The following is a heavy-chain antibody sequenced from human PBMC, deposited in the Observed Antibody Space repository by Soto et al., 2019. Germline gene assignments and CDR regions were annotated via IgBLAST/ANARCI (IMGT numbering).Heavy chain of an antibody. Sequence: GGSLRLSCAASGFTFSSYAMSWVRRAPGKGLEWVSAISGSGGSTYYADSVKGRFTISRDNSKNTLYLQMNSLRAEDTAVYYCAKVEIGGADQGGDYWGQGTLVTVSS. CDR2: ISGSGGST. J-gene: IGHJ4*02. D-gene: IGHD3-10*01. CDR1: GFTFSSYA. V-gene: IGHV3-23*01. CDR3: AKVEIGGADQGGDY.